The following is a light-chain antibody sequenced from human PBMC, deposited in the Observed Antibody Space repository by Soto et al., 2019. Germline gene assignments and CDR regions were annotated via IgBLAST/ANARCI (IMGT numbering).Light chain of an antibody. CDR3: SSYTSSSTVV. Sequence: SALTQPASVSGSPGQSITISCTGTSSDIGGYNYVSWYQQHPGKGPKLMIYDVSSRPSGVSHRFSGSKSGDTASLTISGLQAEDEADYYCSSYTSSSTVVFGGGTKVTVL. CDR1: SSDIGGYNY. J-gene: IGLJ2*01. CDR2: DVS. V-gene: IGLV2-14*03.